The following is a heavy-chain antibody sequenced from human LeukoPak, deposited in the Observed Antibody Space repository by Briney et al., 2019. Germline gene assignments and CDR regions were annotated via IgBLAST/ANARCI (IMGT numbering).Heavy chain of an antibody. CDR1: GGSFSGYY. CDR3: ARGSLGYCSSTSCYFDY. D-gene: IGHD2-2*01. V-gene: IGHV4-34*01. CDR2: INHSGST. J-gene: IGHJ4*02. Sequence: LETLSLTCAVYGGSFSGYYWSWIRQPPGKGLEWIGEINHSGSTNYNPSLKSRVTISVDTSKNQFSLKLSSVTAADTAVYYCARGSLGYCSSTSCYFDYWGQGTLVTVSS.